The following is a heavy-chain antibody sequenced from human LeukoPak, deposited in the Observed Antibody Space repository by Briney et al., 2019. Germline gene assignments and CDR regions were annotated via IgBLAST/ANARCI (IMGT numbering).Heavy chain of an antibody. CDR2: ISGSGGDT. CDR1: GFTFSSYA. V-gene: IGHV3-23*01. Sequence: GGSLRLSCAASGFTFSSYAMSWVRQAPGKGLEWVSAISGSGGDTYYADSVKGRFTISRDNSKNTLYLQMNSPRADDTAVYYCAREGHCSTTSCYTPFDYWGQGTLVTVSS. D-gene: IGHD2-2*02. CDR3: AREGHCSTTSCYTPFDY. J-gene: IGHJ4*02.